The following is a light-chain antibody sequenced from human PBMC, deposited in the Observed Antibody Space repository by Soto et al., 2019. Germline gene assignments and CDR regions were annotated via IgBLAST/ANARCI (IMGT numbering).Light chain of an antibody. CDR2: EVS. V-gene: IGLV2-14*01. J-gene: IGLJ1*01. CDR1: SSDVGGYNY. CDR3: SSYTSSSTLYV. Sequence: ALTQPASVSGSPGQSITISCTGTSSDVGGYNYVSWYQQHPGKAPKLMIYEVSNRPSGVSSRFSGSKSGNTASLTISGLQAEDEADYYCSSYTSSSTLYVFGTGTKVTVL.